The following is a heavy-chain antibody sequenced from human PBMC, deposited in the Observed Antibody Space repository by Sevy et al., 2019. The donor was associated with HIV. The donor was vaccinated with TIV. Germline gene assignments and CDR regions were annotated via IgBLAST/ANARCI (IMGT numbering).Heavy chain of an antibody. CDR3: ARWGSGYGFFNY. Sequence: SETLSLTCTVSGGSISSSSYYWGWIRQPPGKGLEWIGSIYYSGSTYYNPSLKSRVTISVDTSKNQLSLKLSSVTAADTAVYYCARWGSGYGFFNYWGQGTLVTVSS. D-gene: IGHD3-10*01. J-gene: IGHJ4*02. CDR2: IYYSGST. CDR1: GGSISSSSYY. V-gene: IGHV4-39*01.